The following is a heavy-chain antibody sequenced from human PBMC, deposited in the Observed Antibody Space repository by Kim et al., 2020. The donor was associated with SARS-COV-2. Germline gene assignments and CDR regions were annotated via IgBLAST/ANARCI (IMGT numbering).Heavy chain of an antibody. CDR1: GGSFSGYY. V-gene: IGHV4-34*01. D-gene: IGHD2-21*02. CDR2: INHSGST. J-gene: IGHJ4*02. Sequence: SETLSLTCAVYGGSFSGYYWSWIRQPPGKGLEWIGEINHSGSTNYNPSLKSRVTISVDTSKNQFSLKLSSVTAADTAVYYCARGRPPHIVVVTAPNFDYWGQGTLVTVSS. CDR3: ARGRPPHIVVVTAPNFDY.